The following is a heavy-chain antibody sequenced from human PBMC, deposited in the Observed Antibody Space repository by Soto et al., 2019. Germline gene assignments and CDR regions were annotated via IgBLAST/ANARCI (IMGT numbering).Heavy chain of an antibody. J-gene: IGHJ4*02. CDR2: ISSSGSTI. Sequence: QVQLVESGGGLVKPGGSLRLSCAASGFTFSAYYMSWIRQAPGKGLEWVSYISSSGSTIYYADSVKGRFTISRDNATNSLYLQMNSLRAEDTAVYYCARSDSSSWYYPNPYFDYWGQGTLVTVSS. V-gene: IGHV3-11*01. CDR1: GFTFSAYY. D-gene: IGHD6-13*01. CDR3: ARSDSSSWYYPNPYFDY.